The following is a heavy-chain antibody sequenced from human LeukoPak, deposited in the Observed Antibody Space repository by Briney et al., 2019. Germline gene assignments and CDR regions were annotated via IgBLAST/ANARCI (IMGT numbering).Heavy chain of an antibody. CDR1: GFTFSNYA. D-gene: IGHD3-3*01. J-gene: IGHJ4*02. CDR2: ISSSGSTI. CDR3: ARFSRVEWSF. Sequence: GGSLRLSCAASGFTFSNYAMNWVRQAPGKGLEWVSYISSSGSTIYYADSVKGRFTISRDNAKNTLYLQMDSLRVEDTAVYYCARFSRVEWSFWGQGTLVAVSS. V-gene: IGHV3-48*03.